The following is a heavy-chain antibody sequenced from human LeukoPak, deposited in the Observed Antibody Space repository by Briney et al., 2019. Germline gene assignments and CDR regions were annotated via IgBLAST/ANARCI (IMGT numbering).Heavy chain of an antibody. D-gene: IGHD6-13*01. J-gene: IGHJ3*02. CDR1: GYTFTSYG. V-gene: IGHV1-18*04. CDR3: ASSARASWYQGTAFDI. Sequence: GASVKVSCKASGYTFTSYGISWVRQAPGQGLEWMGGISAYNGNTNYAQKLQRRVTITTDTSTSTAYVELRSLRSDDTAVYYCASSARASWYQGTAFDIWGQGTMVTVSS. CDR2: ISAYNGNT.